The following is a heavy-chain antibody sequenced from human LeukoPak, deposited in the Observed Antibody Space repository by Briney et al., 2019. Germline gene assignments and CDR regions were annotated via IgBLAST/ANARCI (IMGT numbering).Heavy chain of an antibody. D-gene: IGHD3-3*01. CDR2: IGTAGDT. Sequence: GGSLRLSCAASGFTFSSYDMHWVRQATGKGLGWVSAIGTAGDTYYPGSVKGRFTISRENAKNSLYLQMNSLRAEDTAVYYCAREWRVYYYYYYMDVWGKGTTVTVSS. J-gene: IGHJ6*03. CDR1: GFTFSSYD. V-gene: IGHV3-13*01. CDR3: AREWRVYYYYYYMDV.